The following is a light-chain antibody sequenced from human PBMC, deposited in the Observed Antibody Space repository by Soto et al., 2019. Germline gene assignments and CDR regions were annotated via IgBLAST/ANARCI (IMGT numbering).Light chain of an antibody. CDR2: EVS. CDR1: SRDVGGNNY. V-gene: IGLV2-8*01. CDR3: LSYAGSTNYV. J-gene: IGLJ1*01. Sequence: QSVMTHSPSSSGSPGQSVSISCTGTSRDVGGNNYVSWYQQHPGKAPKLMIYEVSKRPSGVPDRFSGSKSGNTASLTVSGLQAEDEADYFCLSYAGSTNYVFGTGTKVTVL.